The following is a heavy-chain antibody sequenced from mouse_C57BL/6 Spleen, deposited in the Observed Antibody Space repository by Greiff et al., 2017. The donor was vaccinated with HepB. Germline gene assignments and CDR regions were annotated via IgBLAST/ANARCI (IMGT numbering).Heavy chain of an antibody. D-gene: IGHD2-4*01. CDR2: IRSKSNNDAT. CDR1: GFRFNTYA. Sequence: EVKLVESGGGLVQPKGSLKLSCAASGFRFNTYAMNWVRQAPGKGLEWVARIRSKSNNDATYYDDSVKDRFTSSRADSESMLYLQMNNLKTEDTAMYYCVRGGYYDYGAWFAYWGQGTLVTVSA. V-gene: IGHV10-1*01. CDR3: VRGGYYDYGAWFAY. J-gene: IGHJ3*01.